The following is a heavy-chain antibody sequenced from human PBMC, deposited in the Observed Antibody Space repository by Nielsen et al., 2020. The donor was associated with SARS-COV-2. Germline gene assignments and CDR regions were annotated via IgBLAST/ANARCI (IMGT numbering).Heavy chain of an antibody. CDR2: IGVSGGGT. CDR3: TRRVAGGTMGV. J-gene: IGHJ6*02. Sequence: GGSLRLSCAASGFTFSNFAMNWVRQAPGKGLEWVSTIGVSGGGTYYADSLKGRFTISRDNSKNTLYLQMNSLGADDTAIYYCTRRVAGGTMGVWGQGTTVTVSS. D-gene: IGHD6-19*01. V-gene: IGHV3-23*01. CDR1: GFTFSNFA.